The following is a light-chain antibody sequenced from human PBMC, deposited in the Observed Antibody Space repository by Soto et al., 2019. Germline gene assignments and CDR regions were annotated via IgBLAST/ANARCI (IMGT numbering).Light chain of an antibody. CDR3: QQYYKWPPWT. Sequence: EIVMTQSPATLSVSPGERATLSCRASQSVSSNLAWYQQKPGQAPRLLIYGASTRATGIPARFSGSGSGTEFTLIISSLQSEDFAVYYCQQYYKWPPWTFGQGTKVDIK. CDR2: GAS. V-gene: IGKV3-15*01. CDR1: QSVSSN. J-gene: IGKJ1*01.